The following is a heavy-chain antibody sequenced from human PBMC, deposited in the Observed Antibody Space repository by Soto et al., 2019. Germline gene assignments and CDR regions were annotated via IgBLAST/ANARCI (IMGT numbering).Heavy chain of an antibody. CDR2: ISYDGSNK. D-gene: IGHD6-13*01. CDR1: GFTFSSYG. V-gene: IGHV3-30*18. CDR3: AKDGAGIAADYYYYGMDV. Sequence: GGSLRLSCAASGFTFSSYGMHWVRQATGKGLEWVAVISYDGSNKYYADSVKGRFTISRDNSKKTLYLQMNSLRAEDKAVYYCAKDGAGIAADYYYYGMDVWGQGTTVTVSS. J-gene: IGHJ6*02.